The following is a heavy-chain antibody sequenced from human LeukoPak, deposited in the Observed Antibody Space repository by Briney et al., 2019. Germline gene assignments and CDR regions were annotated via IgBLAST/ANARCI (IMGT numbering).Heavy chain of an antibody. D-gene: IGHD3-22*01. CDR1: GFTFSSYG. CDR2: IRYDGSNK. Sequence: PGGSPRLSCAASGFTFSSYGMHWVRQAPGKGLEWVAFIRYDGSNKYYADSVKGRFTISRDNSKNTLYLQMNSLRAEDTAVYYCAKDRFIVVVPGAFDYWDQGTLVTVSS. V-gene: IGHV3-30*02. J-gene: IGHJ4*02. CDR3: AKDRFIVVVPGAFDY.